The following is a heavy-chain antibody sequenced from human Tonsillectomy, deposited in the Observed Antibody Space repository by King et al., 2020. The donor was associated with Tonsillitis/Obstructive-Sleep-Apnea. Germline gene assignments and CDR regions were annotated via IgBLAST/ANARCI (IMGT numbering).Heavy chain of an antibody. V-gene: IGHV3-33*01. D-gene: IGHD1-26*01. Sequence: VQLVESGGGVVQPGRSLRLSCAASGFTFSSYGMHWVRQAPGKGLEWVALIWLDGRNKYYADSVKGRFTISRDNSKNMLYLQMNSLRAEDTAMYYCARYLYSGSYPNFDYWGQGTLVTVSS. CDR2: IWLDGRNK. CDR1: GFTFSSYG. J-gene: IGHJ4*01. CDR3: ARYLYSGSYPNFDY.